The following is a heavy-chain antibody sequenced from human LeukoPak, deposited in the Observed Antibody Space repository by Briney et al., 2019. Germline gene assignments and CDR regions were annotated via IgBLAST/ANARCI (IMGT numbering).Heavy chain of an antibody. CDR3: AREGSDGYLFDY. CDR1: GDSVSSNSAT. Sequence: SQTLSLTCAISGDSVSSNSATWDWIRQSPSRGLEWLGRTYYRSKWYNDYAVSVKSRVTINPDTSKNQFSLQLNSVTPADTAVYYCAREGSDGYLFDYWGQGSLVIVSS. J-gene: IGHJ4*02. CDR2: TYYRSKWYN. V-gene: IGHV6-1*01. D-gene: IGHD3-22*01.